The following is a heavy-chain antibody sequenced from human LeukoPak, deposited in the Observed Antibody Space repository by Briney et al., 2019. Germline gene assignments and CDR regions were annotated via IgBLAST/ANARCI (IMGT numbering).Heavy chain of an antibody. J-gene: IGHJ5*02. CDR1: GYTFTSYD. CDR2: MNPNSGNT. CDR3: AREMDNWFDP. Sequence: ASVKVSCKASGYTFTSYDINWVRQATGQGLGWMGWMNPNSGNTGYAQKVQGRGTMTRNTSISTAYMELSSLRSEDTAVYYCAREMDNWFDPWGQGTLVTVSS. V-gene: IGHV1-8*01. D-gene: IGHD2-8*01.